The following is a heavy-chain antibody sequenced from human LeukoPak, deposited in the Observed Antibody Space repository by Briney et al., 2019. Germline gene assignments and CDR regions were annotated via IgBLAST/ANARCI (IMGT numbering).Heavy chain of an antibody. CDR1: GTSIVTSDW. CDR3: ARMGTYAEGRFDD. Sequence: SGTLSLTCAVSGTSIVTSDWWAWVRQSPGKRLEWIGEIYHDGRIRDNPSLKSRVTIAVDTSKNQFSLTLTSATAADTAVYYRARMGTYAEGRFDDWGQGTLVIVSS. J-gene: IGHJ4*02. D-gene: IGHD3-10*01. CDR2: IYHDGRI. V-gene: IGHV4-4*02.